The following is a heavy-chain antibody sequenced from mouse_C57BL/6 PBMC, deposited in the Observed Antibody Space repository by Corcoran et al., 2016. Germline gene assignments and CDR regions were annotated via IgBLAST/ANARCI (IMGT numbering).Heavy chain of an antibody. CDR2: INPNNGGT. CDR3: ARDGDCYSDY. CDR1: GYTFTDYY. V-gene: IGHV1-26*01. D-gene: IGHD1-1*01. J-gene: IGHJ2*01. Sequence: EVQLQQSGPELVKPGASVKISGKASGYTFTDYYMNWVKQSHGKSLEWIGDINPNNGGTSYNQKFKGKATLTVDKSSSTAYMELRSLTSEDSAVYYCARDGDCYSDYWGQGTTLTVSS.